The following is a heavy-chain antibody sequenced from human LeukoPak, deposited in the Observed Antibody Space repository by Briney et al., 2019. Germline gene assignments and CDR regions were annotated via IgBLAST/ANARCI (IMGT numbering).Heavy chain of an antibody. J-gene: IGHJ4*02. CDR2: IYYTGST. V-gene: IGHV4-61*03. Sequence: SETLSLTCTVSGGFVSSDSYYWSWIRQPPGKGLEWIGYIYYTGSTNYNPSLKSRVTISVDTSKHHFSLKLTSVTAADTAVYYCTRVVAVSGRRYFDYWGQGTLVTVSS. D-gene: IGHD6-19*01. CDR3: TRVVAVSGRRYFDY. CDR1: GGFVSSDSYY.